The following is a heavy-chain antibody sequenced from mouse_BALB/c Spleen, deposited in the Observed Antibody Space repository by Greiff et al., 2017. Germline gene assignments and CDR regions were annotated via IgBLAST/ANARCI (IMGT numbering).Heavy chain of an antibody. D-gene: IGHD1-1*01. Sequence: EVQRVESGGGLVKPGGSLKLSCAASGFTFSSYAMSWVRQTPEKRLEWVASISSGGSTYYPDSVKGRFTISRDNARNILYLQMSSLRSEDTAMYYCAREDYYGSSFNVDYWGQGTTLTVSS. V-gene: IGHV5-6-5*01. J-gene: IGHJ2*01. CDR2: ISSGGST. CDR1: GFTFSSYA. CDR3: AREDYYGSSFNVDY.